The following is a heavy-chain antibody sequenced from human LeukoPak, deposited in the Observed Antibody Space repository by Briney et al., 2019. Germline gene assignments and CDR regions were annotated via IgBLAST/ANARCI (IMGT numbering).Heavy chain of an antibody. CDR2: IYYSGST. V-gene: IGHV4-39*01. D-gene: IGHD3-3*01. Sequence: PSETLSLTCTVSGGSISSSSYYWGWIRPPPGKGLEWIGCIYYSGSTYYNLSLKSRVTISVDTSKNQFSLKLSSVTAADTAVYYCARRYYDFWSGCYYFDYWGQGTLVTVSS. CDR1: GGSISSSSYY. CDR3: ARRYYDFWSGCYYFDY. J-gene: IGHJ4*02.